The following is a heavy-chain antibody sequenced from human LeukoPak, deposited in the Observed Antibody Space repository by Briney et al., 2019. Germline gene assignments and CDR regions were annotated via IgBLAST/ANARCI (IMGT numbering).Heavy chain of an antibody. J-gene: IGHJ4*02. CDR2: IIPIFGTA. CDR3: ASAIVVVPAASYYFDY. Sequence: SVKVSCKASGGTFSSYAISWVRQAPGQGLEWMGGIIPIFGTANYAQKFQGRVTITTDESTSTAHMELSSLRSEDTAVYYCASAIVVVPAASYYFDYWGQGTLVTVSS. D-gene: IGHD2-2*01. V-gene: IGHV1-69*05. CDR1: GGTFSSYA.